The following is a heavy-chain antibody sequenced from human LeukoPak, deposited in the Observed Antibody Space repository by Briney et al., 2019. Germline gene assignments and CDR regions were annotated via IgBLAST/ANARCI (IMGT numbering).Heavy chain of an antibody. V-gene: IGHV3-48*02. D-gene: IGHD2-2*02. J-gene: IGHJ6*02. Sequence: GGSLRLSCAASGFTFSSYSMNWVRQAPGKGLEWVSYISSSSSTIYYADSVKGRFTISRDNAKNSLYLQMNSLRDEDTAVYYCARDRGHCSSTSCYSYYYYGMDVWGQGTTVTVSS. CDR3: ARDRGHCSSTSCYSYYYYGMDV. CDR2: ISSSSSTI. CDR1: GFTFSSYS.